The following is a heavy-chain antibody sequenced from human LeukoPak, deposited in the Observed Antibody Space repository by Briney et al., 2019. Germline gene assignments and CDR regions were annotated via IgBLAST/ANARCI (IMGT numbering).Heavy chain of an antibody. CDR1: GGTFSSYA. CDR2: VNPNSGNT. V-gene: IGHV1-8*02. Sequence: ASVKVSCKASGGTFSSYAINWVRQATGQGLEWMGWVNPNSGNTGYAQKFQGRVTMTRNTSISTAYMELSSLRSEDTAVYYCARRIRRDGYKNDAFDIWGQGTMVTVSS. CDR3: ARRIRRDGYKNDAFDI. J-gene: IGHJ3*02. D-gene: IGHD5-24*01.